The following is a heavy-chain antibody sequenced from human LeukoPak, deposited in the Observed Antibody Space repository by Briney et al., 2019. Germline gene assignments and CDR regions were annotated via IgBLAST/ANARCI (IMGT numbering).Heavy chain of an antibody. CDR1: GYTFTSYG. CDR2: ISAYNGNT. V-gene: IGHV1-18*01. CDR3: ARDHYDSSGYYPRGYYYYGMDV. D-gene: IGHD3-22*01. Sequence: GASVKVSCKASGYTFTSYGISWVRQAPGQGLEWMGWISAYNGNTNYARKLQGRVTMTTDTSTSTAYMELRSLRSDDTAVYYCARDHYDSSGYYPRGYYYYGMDVWGQGTTVTVSS. J-gene: IGHJ6*02.